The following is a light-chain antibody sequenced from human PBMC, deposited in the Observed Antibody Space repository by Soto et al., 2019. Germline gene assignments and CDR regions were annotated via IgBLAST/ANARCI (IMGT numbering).Light chain of an antibody. J-gene: IGLJ3*02. CDR3: YSYAGSYILV. V-gene: IGLV2-11*01. CDR2: DVS. CDR1: SSDVGGYNY. Sequence: QSALTQPRSVSGSPGQSVTISCAGTSSDVGGYNYVSWYQHHPGKAPKLMIYDVSKRPSGVPDRFSGSKSGNTASLTISGLQAEDEADYNCYSYAGSYILVFGGGTKVTVL.